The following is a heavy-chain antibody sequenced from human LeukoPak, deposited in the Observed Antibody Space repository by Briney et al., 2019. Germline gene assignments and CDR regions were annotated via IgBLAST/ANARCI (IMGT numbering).Heavy chain of an antibody. Sequence: RASETLSLTCTVSGGSISSGGNYWSWIRQHPEKGLEWVGYILYTGSTYYNPSLKSRVTISVDTSKNQFSLKLSSVTAADTAVYYCARGAWAHYYYYGMDVWGQGTTVTVSS. D-gene: IGHD3-16*01. CDR1: GGSISSGGNY. J-gene: IGHJ6*02. CDR2: ILYTGST. CDR3: ARGAWAHYYYYGMDV. V-gene: IGHV4-31*03.